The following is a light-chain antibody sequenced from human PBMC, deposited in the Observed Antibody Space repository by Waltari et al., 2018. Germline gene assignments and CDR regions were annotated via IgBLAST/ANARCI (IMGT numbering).Light chain of an antibody. J-gene: IGLJ1*01. CDR1: NTKLCVCTF. CDR2: DT. V-gene: IGLV2-14*03. Sequence: SALSSPAPVSGSPGHSYPTSSSGPNTKLCVCTFFSWYQQYPDKAPKVIIYDTDRPSGVSHRFSGSKFGNTASLTISGLQAEDEADYYCCSYTRSSTYVFGTGTKVTVL. CDR3: CSYTRSSTYV.